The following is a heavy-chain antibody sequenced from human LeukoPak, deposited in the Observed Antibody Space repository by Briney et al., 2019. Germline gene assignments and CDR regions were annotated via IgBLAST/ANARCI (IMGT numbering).Heavy chain of an antibody. V-gene: IGHV1-2*02. CDR1: GYTFTDYY. J-gene: IGHJ4*02. CDR3: ARANALYCSSTSCLFDY. D-gene: IGHD2-2*01. CDR2: INPNSGGT. Sequence: GASVKVSCKASGYTFTDYYIHWVRQAPGQGLVWMAWINPNSGGTYYAQNFHDRITLTRDTSISTAYMELSRLRSDDTAIYYCARANALYCSSTSCLFDYWGQGTLVTVSS.